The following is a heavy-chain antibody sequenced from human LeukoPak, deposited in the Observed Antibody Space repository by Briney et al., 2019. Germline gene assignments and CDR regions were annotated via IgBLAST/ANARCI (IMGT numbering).Heavy chain of an antibody. J-gene: IGHJ4*02. CDR2: ISVSSIFI. D-gene: IGHD4-23*01. V-gene: IGHV3-21*01. Sequence: GGSLRLSCAASEFTFSRYSMNWVRQAPGKGLEWVSSISVSSIFIYYSDSVKGRFTISGDDAKNSLYLQMNSLRAEDTAVYYCATDRKVGTWDPRFNYWGQGTLVTVSS. CDR1: EFTFSRYS. CDR3: ATDRKVGTWDPRFNY.